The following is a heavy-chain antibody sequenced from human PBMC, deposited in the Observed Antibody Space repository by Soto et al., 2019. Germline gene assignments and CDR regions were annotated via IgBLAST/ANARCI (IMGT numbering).Heavy chain of an antibody. Sequence: QVQLVESGGGVVQPGRFLRLSCAASGFTFSSYGMHWVRQAPGKGLEWVAVIWYDGSNKYYADSVKGRFTISRDNSKNTLYLQMNSLRAEDTAVYYCARDDDSSGYPRDFDYWGQGTLVTVSS. CDR1: GFTFSSYG. J-gene: IGHJ4*02. V-gene: IGHV3-33*01. CDR2: IWYDGSNK. CDR3: ARDDDSSGYPRDFDY. D-gene: IGHD3-22*01.